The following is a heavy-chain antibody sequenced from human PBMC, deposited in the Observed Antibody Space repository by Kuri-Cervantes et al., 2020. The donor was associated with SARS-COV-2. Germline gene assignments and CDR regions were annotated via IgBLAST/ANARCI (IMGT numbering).Heavy chain of an antibody. CDR1: GGSFSGYY. D-gene: IGHD1-1*01. J-gene: IGHJ4*02. CDR2: INHSGST. Sequence: SQTLSLTCAVYGGSFSGYYWSWIRQPPGKGLEWIGEINHSGSTNYNPSLKSRVTISVDTSKNQFSLKLSSVTAADTVVYYCARLLDIGGGDYWGQGTLVTVSS. V-gene: IGHV4-34*01. CDR3: ARLLDIGGGDY.